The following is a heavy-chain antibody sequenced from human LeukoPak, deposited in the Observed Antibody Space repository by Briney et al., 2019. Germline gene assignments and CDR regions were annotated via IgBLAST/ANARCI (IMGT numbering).Heavy chain of an antibody. CDR2: ISGSGGST. Sequence: GGSLRLSCAASGFTFSSYAMSWVRQAPGKGLEWVSAISGSGGSTYYADSVKGRFTISRDNSKNTLYLQMNSLRAEDTAVYYCAKDLATASYYYDSSGFIWGQGTMVTVSS. CDR3: AKDLATASYYYDSSGFI. D-gene: IGHD3-22*01. CDR1: GFTFSSYA. V-gene: IGHV3-23*01. J-gene: IGHJ3*02.